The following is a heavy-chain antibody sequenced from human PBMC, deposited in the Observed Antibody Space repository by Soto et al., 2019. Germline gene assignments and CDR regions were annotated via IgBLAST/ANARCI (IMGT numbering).Heavy chain of an antibody. V-gene: IGHV4-4*07. D-gene: IGHD2-2*01. CDR3: ARERRDVVVPASGGFDP. J-gene: IGHJ5*02. Sequence: ASETLSLTCTVSGGSIGSYYWSWIRQPAGRGLEWIGRIYTSGSTYYNPSLKSRVTISVDTSKNQFSLKLSSLTAADTAVNYCARERRDVVVPASGGFDPSGQGTLVTVSS. CDR2: IYTSGST. CDR1: GGSIGSYY.